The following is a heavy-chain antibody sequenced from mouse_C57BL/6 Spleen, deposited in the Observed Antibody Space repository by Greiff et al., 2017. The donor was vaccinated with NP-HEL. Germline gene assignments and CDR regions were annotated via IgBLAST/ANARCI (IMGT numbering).Heavy chain of an antibody. CDR3: EFITTDYAMDY. CDR1: GYTFTDYY. D-gene: IGHD1-1*01. Sequence: EVQLQQSGPELVKPGASVKISCKASGYTFTDYYMNWVKQSHGKSLEWIGDINPNNGGTSYNQKFKGKATLTVDKSSSTAYMELRSLTSEDSAVYYCEFITTDYAMDYWGQGTSVTVSS. J-gene: IGHJ4*01. V-gene: IGHV1-26*01. CDR2: INPNNGGT.